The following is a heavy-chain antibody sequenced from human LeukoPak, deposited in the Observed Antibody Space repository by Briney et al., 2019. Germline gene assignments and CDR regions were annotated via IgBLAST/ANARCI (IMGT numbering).Heavy chain of an antibody. Sequence: ASVKVSFKASGYTFTGYYMHWVRQAPGQGLEWMGWINPNTGATNYAQKFQGRVTMTRDTSITTAYMELSRLRSDDTAVYYCASLGDYFGSGSYAPFDCWGRGTLVTVSS. J-gene: IGHJ4*02. CDR1: GYTFTGYY. CDR3: ASLGDYFGSGSYAPFDC. V-gene: IGHV1-2*02. D-gene: IGHD3-10*01. CDR2: INPNTGAT.